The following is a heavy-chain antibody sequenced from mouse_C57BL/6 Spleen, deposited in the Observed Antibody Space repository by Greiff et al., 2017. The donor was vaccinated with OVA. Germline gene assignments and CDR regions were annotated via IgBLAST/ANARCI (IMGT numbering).Heavy chain of an antibody. Sequence: QVQLQQPGAELVRPGSSVKLSCKASGYTFTSYWMDWVKQRPGQGLEWIGNIYPSDSETHYNQKFKDKATLTVDKSSSTAYMQLSSLTSEDSAVYYGARGAQATYYYAMDYWGQGTSVTVSS. CDR3: ARGAQATYYYAMDY. D-gene: IGHD3-2*02. J-gene: IGHJ4*01. CDR2: IYPSDSET. V-gene: IGHV1-61*01. CDR1: GYTFTSYW.